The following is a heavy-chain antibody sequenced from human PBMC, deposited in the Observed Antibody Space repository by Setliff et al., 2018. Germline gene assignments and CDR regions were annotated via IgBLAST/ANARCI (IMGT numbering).Heavy chain of an antibody. V-gene: IGHV4-39*01. CDR2: TYYRGST. CDR1: GGSISSSSYY. J-gene: IGHJ6*03. Sequence: SETLSLTCTVSGGSISSSSYYWGWIRQPPGKGLEWIGSTYYRGSTYYNPSLKSRVTISVDASKNQFSLKLSSVTAADTAVYYCARLDGAGLWSHYYYYYMDVWGKGTTVTVSS. CDR3: ARLDGAGLWSHYYYYYMDV. D-gene: IGHD5-18*01.